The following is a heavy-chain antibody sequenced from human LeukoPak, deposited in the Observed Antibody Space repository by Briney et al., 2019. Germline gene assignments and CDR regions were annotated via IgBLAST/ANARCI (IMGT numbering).Heavy chain of an antibody. CDR2: ISSSSSYI. CDR1: GFTFSSYS. Sequence: GGSLRLSCAASGFTFSSYSMNWVRQAPGKGLEWVSSISSSSSYIYYADSVKGRFTISRDNAKNSLYLQMNSLRAEDTAVYYCAKAFGDYYGSGSYYKYPIDYWGQGTLVTVSS. V-gene: IGHV3-21*01. CDR3: AKAFGDYYGSGSYYKYPIDY. J-gene: IGHJ4*02. D-gene: IGHD3-10*01.